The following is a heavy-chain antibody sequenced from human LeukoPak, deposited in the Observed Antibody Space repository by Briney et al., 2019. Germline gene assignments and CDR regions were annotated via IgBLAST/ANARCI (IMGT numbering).Heavy chain of an antibody. Sequence: VASVKVSCKASGYTFTGYYMHWVRQAPGQGLEWMGWINPNSGGTNYAQKFQGRVTMTRDTSISTAYMELSRLRSDDTAVYYCARDRPESAYYYDSSGFDYWGQGTLVTVSS. CDR3: ARDRPESAYYYDSSGFDY. CDR2: INPNSGGT. V-gene: IGHV1-2*02. J-gene: IGHJ4*02. CDR1: GYTFTGYY. D-gene: IGHD3-22*01.